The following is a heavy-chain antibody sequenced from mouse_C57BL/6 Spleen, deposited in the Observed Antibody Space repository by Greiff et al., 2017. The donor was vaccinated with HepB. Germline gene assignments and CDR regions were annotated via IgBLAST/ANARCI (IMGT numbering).Heavy chain of an antibody. CDR3: ARGDGYYENFDY. D-gene: IGHD2-3*01. CDR2: IYPGSGNT. Sequence: QVQLQQSGAELVRPGASVKLSCKASGYTFTDYYINWVKQRPGQGLEWIARIYPGSGNTYYNEKFKGKATLTAEKSSSTAYMQLSSLTSDDSAVYFCARGDGYYENFDYWGQGTTLTVSS. J-gene: IGHJ2*01. V-gene: IGHV1-76*01. CDR1: GYTFTDYY.